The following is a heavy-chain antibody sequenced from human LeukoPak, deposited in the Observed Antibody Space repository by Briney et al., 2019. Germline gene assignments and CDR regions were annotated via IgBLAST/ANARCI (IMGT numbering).Heavy chain of an antibody. D-gene: IGHD2-2*01. CDR1: GFTFSNAW. J-gene: IGHJ5*02. Sequence: GGSLRLSCAASGFTFSNAWMSWVRQAPGKGLEWVGRIKSKTDGGTTDYAAPVKGRFTIPRDDSKNTLYLQMNSLKTEDTAVYYCTTALIVVVPGVPDPWGQGTLVTVSS. CDR2: IKSKTDGGTT. V-gene: IGHV3-15*01. CDR3: TTALIVVVPGVPDP.